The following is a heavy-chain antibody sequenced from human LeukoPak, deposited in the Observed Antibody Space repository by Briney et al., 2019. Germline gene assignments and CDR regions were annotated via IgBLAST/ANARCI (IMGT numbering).Heavy chain of an antibody. D-gene: IGHD3-10*01. V-gene: IGHV1-46*01. CDR1: GYTFTSYY. Sequence: ASVKVSCKASGYTFTSYYMHWGRQAPGQGLEWMGIINPSGGSTSYAQKFQGRVTMTRDMSTSTVYMELSSLRSEDTAVYYCAGTYYGSGNYYYYYMDVWGKGTTVTVSS. J-gene: IGHJ6*03. CDR2: INPSGGST. CDR3: AGTYYGSGNYYYYYMDV.